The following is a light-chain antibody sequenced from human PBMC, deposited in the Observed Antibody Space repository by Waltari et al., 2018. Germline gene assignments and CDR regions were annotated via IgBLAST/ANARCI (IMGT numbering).Light chain of an antibody. Sequence: DIQMTQSPSSLSASVGARVTITCRASQSIANYLNWYQQKPGKAPNLRIYAASSLQSGVPPRFSGSGSGTDFTLTISSLQPEDFATYYCQQSYTTPRTFGQGTKVEIK. CDR3: QQSYTTPRT. J-gene: IGKJ1*01. CDR1: QSIANY. CDR2: AAS. V-gene: IGKV1-39*01.